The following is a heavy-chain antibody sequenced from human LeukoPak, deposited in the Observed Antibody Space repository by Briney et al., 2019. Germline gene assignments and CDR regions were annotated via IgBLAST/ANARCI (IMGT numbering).Heavy chain of an antibody. CDR1: GFTVGSIH. J-gene: IGHJ4*02. CDR2: TYNGDNT. Sequence: GGSLRLSCAVSGFTVGSIHMAWVRQTPGKGLEWVSVTYNGDNTYYPDSVRGRFTISRDNSKNTLYLQMNSLRAEDTAVYYCARASRWLAFDYWGQGTLVTVSS. CDR3: ARASRWLAFDY. D-gene: IGHD6-19*01. V-gene: IGHV3-66*01.